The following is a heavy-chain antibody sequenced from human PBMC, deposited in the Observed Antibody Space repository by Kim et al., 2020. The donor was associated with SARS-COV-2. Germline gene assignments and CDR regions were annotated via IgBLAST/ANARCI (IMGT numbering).Heavy chain of an antibody. V-gene: IGHV3-23*01. CDR1: GFTFSSYA. CDR2: ISGSGGST. CDR3: ANLRLLRYFDWLSKRIDY. J-gene: IGHJ4*02. Sequence: GGSLRLSCAASGFTFSSYAMSWVRQAPGKGLEWVSAISGSGGSTYYADSVKGRFTISRDNSKNTLYLQMNSLRAEDTAVYYCANLRLLRYFDWLSKRIDYWGQGTLVTVSS. D-gene: IGHD3-9*01.